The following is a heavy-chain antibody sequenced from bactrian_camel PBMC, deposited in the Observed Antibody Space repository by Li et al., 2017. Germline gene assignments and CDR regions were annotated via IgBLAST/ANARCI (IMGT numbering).Heavy chain of an antibody. J-gene: IGHJ4*01. D-gene: IGHD5*01. CDR2: IDTGDGAA. Sequence: EVQLEESGGDLVQPGGSLRLSCAASLYVYSSYCMGWFRQVPAKELEVVASIDTGDGAASYHDSVKGRFTISHDNAKNTLYPQMNSLKVEDTAMFYCAANTYGGSWNRQAHYDNWGRGTQVTVS. CDR3: AANTYGGSWNRQAHYDN. CDR1: LYVYSSYC. V-gene: IGHV3S42*01.